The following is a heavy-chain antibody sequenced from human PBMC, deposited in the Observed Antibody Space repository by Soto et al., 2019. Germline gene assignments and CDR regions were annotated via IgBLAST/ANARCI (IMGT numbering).Heavy chain of an antibody. Sequence: PSETLSLTCTVSGGSISNYYRTWIRQPPGKGLEWIGYIYYSGSTNYNPSLKSRVTISVDRSKNQFSLKLSSVTAADTAVYYCARVLGRSGYYYYGMDVWGQGTTVTVSS. J-gene: IGHJ6*02. V-gene: IGHV4-59*08. D-gene: IGHD3-3*01. CDR2: IYYSGST. CDR1: GGSISNYY. CDR3: ARVLGRSGYYYYGMDV.